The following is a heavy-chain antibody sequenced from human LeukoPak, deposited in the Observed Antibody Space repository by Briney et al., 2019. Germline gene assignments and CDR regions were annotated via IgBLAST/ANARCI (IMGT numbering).Heavy chain of an antibody. D-gene: IGHD1-26*01. CDR2: ISSNGGST. CDR3: ARVGPGGFDY. Sequence: GGSLRLSCAASGFTFSNYAMSWVRQAPGKGLEYVSAISSNGGSTYYANSVKGRFTISRDNSKNTLYLQMGSLRAEDMAVYYCARVGPGGFDYWGQGTLVTVSS. CDR1: GFTFSNYA. J-gene: IGHJ4*02. V-gene: IGHV3-64*01.